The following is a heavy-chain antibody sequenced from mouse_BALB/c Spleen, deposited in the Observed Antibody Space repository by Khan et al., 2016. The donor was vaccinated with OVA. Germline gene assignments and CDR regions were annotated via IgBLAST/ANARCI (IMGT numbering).Heavy chain of an antibody. Sequence: QVQLKQSGAELVRPGVSVKISCKGSGYTFTDFAMHWVKQSYAKSLVWIGVISSYYGDANYNQNFKGKATMTVDKSSSTAYMEFARLTSEDSAIYDSERGSGHYRFAYWGQGTLVTVSA. CDR1: GYTFTDFA. CDR3: ERGSGHYRFAY. CDR2: ISSYYGDA. D-gene: IGHD2-1*01. V-gene: IGHV1S137*01. J-gene: IGHJ3*01.